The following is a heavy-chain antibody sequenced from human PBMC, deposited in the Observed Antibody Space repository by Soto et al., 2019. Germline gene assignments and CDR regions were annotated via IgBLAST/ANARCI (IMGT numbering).Heavy chain of an antibody. CDR1: GFTFSNYA. Sequence: EVQLLESGGGLVQPGGSLRVSCAASGFTFSNYAMSWVRQAPGKGLEWVSAISGSGDSTYYADSVKGRFTISRDNSRNTLYQQMNSLRAEDTAVYYCAKDRYYDFWSGRYYFDYWGQGTLVTVSS. CDR3: AKDRYYDFWSGRYYFDY. J-gene: IGHJ4*02. CDR2: ISGSGDST. V-gene: IGHV3-23*01. D-gene: IGHD3-3*01.